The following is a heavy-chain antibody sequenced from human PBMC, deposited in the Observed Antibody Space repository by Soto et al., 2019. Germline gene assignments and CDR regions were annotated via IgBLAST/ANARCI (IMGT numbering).Heavy chain of an antibody. CDR3: AKKVNSGSGSQYFDY. D-gene: IGHD3-10*01. V-gene: IGHV3-23*01. Sequence: PVGSLRLSCVASGFTFSSYSMSWVRQAPGKGLEWVSGFRAGGDDGTTYYADSVKGRFTISRDSSKNTLFLQMNSLRAEDTAIYYCAKKVNSGSGSQYFDYFGQGTLVTVSS. CDR1: GFTFSSYS. CDR2: FRAGGDDGTT. J-gene: IGHJ4*02.